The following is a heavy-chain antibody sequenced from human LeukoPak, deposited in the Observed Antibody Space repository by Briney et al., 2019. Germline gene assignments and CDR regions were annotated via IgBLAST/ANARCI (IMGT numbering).Heavy chain of an antibody. V-gene: IGHV4-4*07. Sequence: SETLSLTRTVSGGSINSFYWSWIRQPAGKGLEWIGRIYSSGRSNYNPSLTGRVTLSVDASKSQFSLRLTSVTAADTAVYLCARGGNWFDPWGQGTLVSVSS. CDR3: ARGGNWFDP. J-gene: IGHJ5*02. D-gene: IGHD3-10*01. CDR1: GGSINSFY. CDR2: IYSSGRS.